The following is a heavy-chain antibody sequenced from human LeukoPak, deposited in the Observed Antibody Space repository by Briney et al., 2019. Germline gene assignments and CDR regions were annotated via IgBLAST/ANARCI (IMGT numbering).Heavy chain of an antibody. CDR1: GFTFSSYW. Sequence: QPGGSLRLSCAASGFTFSSYWMHWVRQAPGKGLVWVSRINSDGSSTSYADSVKGRFTISRDNAKNTLYLQMNSLRAEDTAVYYCARGLGGSGWCLYYYYYMDVWGKGTTVTISS. CDR2: INSDGSST. D-gene: IGHD6-19*01. V-gene: IGHV3-74*01. J-gene: IGHJ6*03. CDR3: ARGLGGSGWCLYYYYYMDV.